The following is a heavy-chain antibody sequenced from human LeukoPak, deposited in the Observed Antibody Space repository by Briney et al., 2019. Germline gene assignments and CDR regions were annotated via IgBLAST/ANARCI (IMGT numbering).Heavy chain of an antibody. CDR1: GFTFSSYG. D-gene: IGHD6-13*01. CDR2: ISGSGGST. J-gene: IGHJ6*03. Sequence: GGSLRLSCAASGFTFSSYGMSWVRQAPGKGLEWVSAISGSGGSTYYADSVKGRFTISRDNAKNSLYLQMNSLRAEDTAVYYCARGARGVAAAGTVIYYYYMDVWGKGTTVTISS. V-gene: IGHV3-23*01. CDR3: ARGARGVAAAGTVIYYYYMDV.